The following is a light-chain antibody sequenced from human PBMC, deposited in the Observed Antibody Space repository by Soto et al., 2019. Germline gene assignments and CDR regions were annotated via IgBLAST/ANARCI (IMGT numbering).Light chain of an antibody. CDR2: GAS. CDR1: QSVSTN. CDR3: QHYTAWPPIT. Sequence: EIVMTQSPATLSVSPGERATLSCRASQSVSTNLAWYRQKPGQAPRFLIYGASTRATGVPARFSGSGSGTEFTLTISSLQSEDFAVYYCQHYTAWPPITFGQGTRLEIK. J-gene: IGKJ5*01. V-gene: IGKV3-15*01.